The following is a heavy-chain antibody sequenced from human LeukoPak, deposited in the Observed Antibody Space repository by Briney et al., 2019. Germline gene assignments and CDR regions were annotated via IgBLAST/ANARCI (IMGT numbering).Heavy chain of an antibody. J-gene: IGHJ4*02. V-gene: IGHV3-30-3*01. CDR2: ISYDGSNK. D-gene: IGHD1-26*01. CDR1: GFTFSRYA. CDR3: ARGNPQNLVRGSYHYFDY. Sequence: GGSLRLSCAASGFTFSRYAMHWVRQAPGKGLEWVAVISYDGSNKYYADSVKGRFTISRDNSKNTLYLQMNSLRAEDTAVYYCARGNPQNLVRGSYHYFDYWGQGTLVTVSS.